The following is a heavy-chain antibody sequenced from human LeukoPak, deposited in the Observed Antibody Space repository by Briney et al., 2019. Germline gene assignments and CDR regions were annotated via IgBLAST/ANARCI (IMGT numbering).Heavy chain of an antibody. CDR1: GFTVSSNY. J-gene: IGHJ6*03. CDR3: ARVEVSYGYEVYQFQYYMDV. Sequence: PGGSLRLSCAGYGFTVSSNYMSWVRRPSGKGLEWVSVMYSDGSTDYADSVKGRFTISRDNSKNTVYLQMNSLRVDDSAVYYCARVEVSYGYEVYQFQYYMDVWGKGTTVTISS. D-gene: IGHD5-12*01. V-gene: IGHV3-53*01. CDR2: MYSDGST.